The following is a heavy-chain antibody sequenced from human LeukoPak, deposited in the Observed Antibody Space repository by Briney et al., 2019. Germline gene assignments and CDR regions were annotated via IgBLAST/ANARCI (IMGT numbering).Heavy chain of an antibody. CDR1: GFTFGDYA. CDR2: IRSKAYGGTT. V-gene: IGHV3-49*04. D-gene: IGHD2-2*01. J-gene: IGHJ6*03. CDR3: TRDRVFIVVVPAARYYMDV. Sequence: GGSLRLSCTASGFTFGDYAMSWVRQAPGKGLEWVGFIRSKAYGGTTEYAASVKGRFTISRGDSKSIAYLQMNSLKTEDTAVYYCTRDRVFIVVVPAARYYMDVWGKGTTVTVSS.